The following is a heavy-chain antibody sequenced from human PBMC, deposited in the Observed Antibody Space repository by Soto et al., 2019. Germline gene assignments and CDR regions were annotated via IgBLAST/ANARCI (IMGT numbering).Heavy chain of an antibody. CDR3: ARENPHYYDSSGYVDY. J-gene: IGHJ4*02. D-gene: IGHD3-22*01. Sequence: SETLSLTCTVSGGSISSYYWSWIRQPPGKGLEWIGYIYYSGSTNYNPSLKSRVTISVDTSKNQFSLKLSSVTAADTAVYYCARENPHYYDSSGYVDYWGQGTLVTVSS. CDR1: GGSISSYY. CDR2: IYYSGST. V-gene: IGHV4-59*01.